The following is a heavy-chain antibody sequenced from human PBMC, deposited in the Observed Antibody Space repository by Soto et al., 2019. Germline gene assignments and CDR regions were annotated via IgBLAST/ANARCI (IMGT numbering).Heavy chain of an antibody. V-gene: IGHV1-69*06. Sequence: QVQPVQSGAEVKKPGSSVKVSCKAAGGTFSSYAISWVRQAPGQWLEWMGGIIPIFGTANYAQKFQGRVTITADKSTSTAYMELSSLRSEDTAVYYCATLGGTAMVKIDYWGQGTLVTVSS. CDR1: GGTFSSYA. D-gene: IGHD5-18*01. J-gene: IGHJ4*02. CDR3: ATLGGTAMVKIDY. CDR2: IIPIFGTA.